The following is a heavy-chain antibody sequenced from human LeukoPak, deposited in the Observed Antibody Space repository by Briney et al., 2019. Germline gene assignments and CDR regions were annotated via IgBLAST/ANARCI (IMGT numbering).Heavy chain of an antibody. J-gene: IGHJ4*02. D-gene: IGHD6-13*01. CDR2: ISSSGSTI. V-gene: IGHV3-48*03. CDR1: GFTFSSYE. CDR3: ARGQQLDYLGYDY. Sequence: PGGSLRLSCAASGFTFSSYEMNWVRQAPGKGLEWVSYISSSGSTIYYADSVKGRFTISRDNAKNSLYLQMNSLRAEDTAVYYCARGQQLDYLGYDYWGQGTLVTVSS.